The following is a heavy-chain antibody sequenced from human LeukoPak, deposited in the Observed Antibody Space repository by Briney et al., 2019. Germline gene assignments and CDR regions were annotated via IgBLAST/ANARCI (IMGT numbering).Heavy chain of an antibody. CDR3: AKDTAGTGYYYYMDV. V-gene: IGHV3-30*02. Sequence: PGGSLRLSCAASGYTFSSYGMHWVRQAPGKGLEWVAFIRYDGSNKYYADSVKGRFTISRDNSKNTLYLQMNSLRAEDTAVYYCAKDTAGTGYYYYMDVWGKGTTVTISS. CDR1: GYTFSSYG. D-gene: IGHD6-13*01. CDR2: IRYDGSNK. J-gene: IGHJ6*03.